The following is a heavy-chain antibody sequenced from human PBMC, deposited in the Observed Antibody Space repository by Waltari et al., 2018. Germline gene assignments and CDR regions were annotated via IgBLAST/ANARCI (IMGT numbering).Heavy chain of an antibody. Sequence: CPASGFSFGGFAMNWVRQAPGKGLEWVSALSGSGATTYYADSVRGRFTVSRDNNRNTVYLQMNSLRAEDTAVYYCAKAFRGYSGSYFDSWGRGTLVAVSA. J-gene: IGHJ4*02. CDR3: AKAFRGYSGSYFDS. CDR2: LSGSGATT. V-gene: IGHV3-23*01. D-gene: IGHD5-12*01. CDR1: GFSFGGFA.